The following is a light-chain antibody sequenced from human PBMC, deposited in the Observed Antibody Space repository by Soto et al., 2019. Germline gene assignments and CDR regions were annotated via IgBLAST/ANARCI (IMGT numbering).Light chain of an antibody. V-gene: IGKV1-39*01. Sequence: DIQVTQSPSSLSASVGDTFTITCRTSQSISSYLSWYQQRPGKAPKLLIYAAYTLQSGVPSRFSGGGSGTKFTLTISSLQPDDFATYYCQQYETYVTFGGGTKVDIK. CDR1: QSISSY. CDR2: AAY. J-gene: IGKJ4*01. CDR3: QQYETYVT.